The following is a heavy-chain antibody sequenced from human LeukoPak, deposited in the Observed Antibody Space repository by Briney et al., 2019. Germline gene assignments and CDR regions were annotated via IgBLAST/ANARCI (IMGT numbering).Heavy chain of an antibody. D-gene: IGHD6-6*01. CDR2: IYRGGST. J-gene: IGHJ6*02. Sequence: GGSLRLSCAASGVTVSSNYMSWVRQAPGKGLEWVSVIYRGGSTYYADSVKGRFTISRDNSKNTVYPQMNSLRAEDTAVYYCARESSSAAYYYYGMDVWGQGTTVTVSS. CDR3: ARESSSAAYYYYGMDV. CDR1: GVTVSSNY. V-gene: IGHV3-66*01.